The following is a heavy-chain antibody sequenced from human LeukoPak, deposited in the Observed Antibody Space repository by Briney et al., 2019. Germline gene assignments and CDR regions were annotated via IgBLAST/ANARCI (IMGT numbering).Heavy chain of an antibody. Sequence: GGSLRLPCAASGFTFSSYAMSWVRQAPGKGLEWVSAISGSGGSTYYADSVKGRFTVSRDNSKNTLYLQMNSLRAEDTAVYYCAKDWVPSIAARSDAFDIWGQGTMVTVSS. D-gene: IGHD6-6*01. V-gene: IGHV3-23*01. CDR3: AKDWVPSIAARSDAFDI. J-gene: IGHJ3*02. CDR2: ISGSGGST. CDR1: GFTFSSYA.